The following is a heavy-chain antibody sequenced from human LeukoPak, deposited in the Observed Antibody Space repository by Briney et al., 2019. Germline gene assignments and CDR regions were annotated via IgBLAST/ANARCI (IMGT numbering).Heavy chain of an antibody. D-gene: IGHD3-22*01. V-gene: IGHV3-9*01. CDR2: ISWNSGSI. Sequence: GGSLRLSCAASGFTFDDYAMHWVRQAPGKGLEWVSGISWNSGSIGYADSVKGRFTISRDNAKNSLYLQMNSLRAEDTALYYCAKAADSSCYGGNWFDPWGQGTLVTVSS. J-gene: IGHJ5*02. CDR3: AKAADSSCYGGNWFDP. CDR1: GFTFDDYA.